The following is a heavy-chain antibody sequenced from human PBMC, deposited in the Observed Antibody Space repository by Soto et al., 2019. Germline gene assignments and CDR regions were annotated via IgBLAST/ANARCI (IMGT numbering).Heavy chain of an antibody. CDR2: IIPIFGTA. CDR1: GGTFSSYA. D-gene: IGHD3-22*01. Sequence: SVKVSCKASGGTFSSYAISWVRQAPGQGREGMGGIIPIFGTANYAQKFQGRVTITADESTSTAYMELSSLRSEDTAVYYCARERNYDSSGYYHNWFDPWGQGTLVTVSS. V-gene: IGHV1-69*13. J-gene: IGHJ5*02. CDR3: ARERNYDSSGYYHNWFDP.